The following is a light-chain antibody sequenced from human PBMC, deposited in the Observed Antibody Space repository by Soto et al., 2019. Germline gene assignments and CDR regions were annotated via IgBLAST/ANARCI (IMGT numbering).Light chain of an antibody. V-gene: IGKV3-15*01. Sequence: EIVLTQSPGTLSFSPGERATLTCRASQSVSSSYLAWFQQKPGQAPRLLIYGASTRATSFPARFSGSGSGTDFTLTISSLQSEDFAVYYCKQYNNWPRTFGQGTKVDSK. CDR2: GAS. CDR3: KQYNNWPRT. J-gene: IGKJ1*01. CDR1: QSVSSSY.